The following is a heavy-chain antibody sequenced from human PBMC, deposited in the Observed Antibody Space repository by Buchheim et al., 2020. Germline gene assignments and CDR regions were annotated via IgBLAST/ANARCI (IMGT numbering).Heavy chain of an antibody. CDR3: ARADSYYDSSGPFDY. D-gene: IGHD3-22*01. CDR1: GGSISSYY. V-gene: IGHV4-59*01. CDR2: IYYSGST. Sequence: QVQLQESGPGLVKPSETLSLTCTVSGGSISSYYWSWIRQPPGKGLEWIGYIYYSGSTNYNPSLTSRVTISVDTSKNQFSLKLSSVTAADTAVYYCARADSYYDSSGPFDYWGQGTL. J-gene: IGHJ4*02.